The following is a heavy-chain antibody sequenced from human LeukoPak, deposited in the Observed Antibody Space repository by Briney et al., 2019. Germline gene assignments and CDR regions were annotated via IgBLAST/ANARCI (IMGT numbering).Heavy chain of an antibody. J-gene: IGHJ5*02. CDR2: ISYDGSNK. D-gene: IGHD3-9*01. CDR1: GFTFSSYA. Sequence: GGSLRLSCAASGFTFSSYAMHWVRQAPGKGLEWVAVISYDGSNKYYADSVKGRFTISRDNSKNTLYLQMNSLRAEDTAVYYCARDRSGSYDILTGYFVGGNWFDPWGQGTLVTVSS. V-gene: IGHV3-30-3*01. CDR3: ARDRSGSYDILTGYFVGGNWFDP.